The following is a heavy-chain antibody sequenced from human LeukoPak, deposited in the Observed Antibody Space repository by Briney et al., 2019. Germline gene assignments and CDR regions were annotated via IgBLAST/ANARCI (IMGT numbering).Heavy chain of an antibody. Sequence: PGGSLRLSCAASGFTFSSYGMHWVRQAPGKGLEWVALIWYDGSNKYYADSVKGRFTISRDNSKNTLYLQMNSLRAEDTAVYYCARDRDAEWPLRILDYWGQGTLATVSS. D-gene: IGHD3-3*01. CDR1: GFTFSSYG. CDR2: IWYDGSNK. J-gene: IGHJ4*02. CDR3: ARDRDAEWPLRILDY. V-gene: IGHV3-33*01.